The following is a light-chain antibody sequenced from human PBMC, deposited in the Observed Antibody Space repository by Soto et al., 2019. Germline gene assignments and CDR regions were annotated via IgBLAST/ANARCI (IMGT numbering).Light chain of an antibody. CDR1: QSIGAS. V-gene: IGKV1-5*03. J-gene: IGKJ4*01. CDR3: QQYNSSPLT. Sequence: DIQMTQSPSTLYASVGDRVTITCRASQSIGASLAWFQQKPGKAPNLLIYKASSLESGVPSRFSGSGSGTEFTLNTSTLQPDDFATYYCQQYNSSPLTFGGGTKVEIK. CDR2: KAS.